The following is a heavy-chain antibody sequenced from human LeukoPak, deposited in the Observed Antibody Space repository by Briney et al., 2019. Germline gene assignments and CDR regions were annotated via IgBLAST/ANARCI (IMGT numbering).Heavy chain of an antibody. J-gene: IGHJ3*02. CDR3: ARYYGSGAFDI. D-gene: IGHD3-10*01. V-gene: IGHV3-30*03. Sequence: GGSLRLSCAASGFTFRSYGMHWVRQAPGKGLEWVAVISYDGSKKYYADSVKGRFTISRDNAKNSLYLQMNSLRAEDTAVYYCARYYGSGAFDIWGQGTMVTVSS. CDR1: GFTFRSYG. CDR2: ISYDGSKK.